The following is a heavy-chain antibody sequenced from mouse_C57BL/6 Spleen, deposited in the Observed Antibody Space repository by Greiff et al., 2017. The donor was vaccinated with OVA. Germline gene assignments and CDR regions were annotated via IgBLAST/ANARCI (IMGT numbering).Heavy chain of an antibody. V-gene: IGHV1-7*01. CDR1: GYTFTSYW. CDR3: AGDYDYDGAWFAY. J-gene: IGHJ3*01. Sequence: VQLQQSGAELAKPGASVKLSCKASGYTFTSYWMHWVKQRPGQGLEWIGYINPSSGYTKYNQKFKDKATLTADKSSSTAYMQLSSLTYEDSAVYYCAGDYDYDGAWFAYWGQGTLVTVSA. D-gene: IGHD2-4*01. CDR2: INPSSGYT.